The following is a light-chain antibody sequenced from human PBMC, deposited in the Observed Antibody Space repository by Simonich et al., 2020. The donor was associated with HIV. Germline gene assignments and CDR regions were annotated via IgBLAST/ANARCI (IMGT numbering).Light chain of an antibody. J-gene: IGLJ2*01. V-gene: IGLV2-14*03. CDR3: SSYSSTTTVI. CDR1: SSDVGGYKF. CDR2: DVS. Sequence: QSALTQPASVSGSPGQSITLSCTGTSSDVGGYKFVSWYQQHPGKAPKLIIYDVSNRPSGVSNRFSGSKSGYTASLTISGLRAEDEADYYCSSYSSTTTVIFGGGTKLTVL.